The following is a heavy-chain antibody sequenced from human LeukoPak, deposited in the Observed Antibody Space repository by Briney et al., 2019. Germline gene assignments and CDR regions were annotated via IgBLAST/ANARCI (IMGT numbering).Heavy chain of an antibody. CDR2: ICYSGST. CDR3: ARSTGTNYYYYGMDV. V-gene: IGHV4-59*01. CDR1: GGSISSYY. D-gene: IGHD1-1*01. Sequence: PSETLSLTCTVSGGSISSYYWSWIRQPPGKGLEWIGYICYSGSTNYNPSLKSRVTISVDTSKNQFSLKLSSVTAADTAVYYCARSTGTNYYYYGMDVWGQGTTVTVSS. J-gene: IGHJ6*02.